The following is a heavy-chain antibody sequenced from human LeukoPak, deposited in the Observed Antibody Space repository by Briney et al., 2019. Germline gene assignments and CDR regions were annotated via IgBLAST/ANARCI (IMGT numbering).Heavy chain of an antibody. V-gene: IGHV4-59*08. D-gene: IGHD3-10*01. CDR1: VGPTTSHY. CDR2: FYYSGST. CDR3: ARLSSGSHDY. Sequence: PSEPLSLTCSVSVGPTTSHYWSWMRRSPEKGLEWIAYFYYSGSTTNYNPSLKSRVTISVDTSKNQFSLNLRSVTAADTAVYYCARLSSGSHDYWGRGTLVTVSS. J-gene: IGHJ4*02.